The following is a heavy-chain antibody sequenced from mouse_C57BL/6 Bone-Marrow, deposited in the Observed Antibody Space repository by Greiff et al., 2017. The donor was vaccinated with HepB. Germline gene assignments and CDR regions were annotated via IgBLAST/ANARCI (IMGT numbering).Heavy chain of an antibody. CDR2: ITSDGGST. J-gene: IGHJ4*01. D-gene: IGHD1-1*01. CDR3: ARLLLLYYAMDY. V-gene: IGHV5-2*01. CDR1: EYEFPSHD. Sequence: EVHLVESGGGLVQPGESLKLSCESNEYEFPSHDMSWVRKTPEKRLELVAAITSDGGSTYYPDTMERRFIISRDNTKKTLYLPMSSLRSEDTALYYCARLLLLYYAMDYWGQGTSVTVSS.